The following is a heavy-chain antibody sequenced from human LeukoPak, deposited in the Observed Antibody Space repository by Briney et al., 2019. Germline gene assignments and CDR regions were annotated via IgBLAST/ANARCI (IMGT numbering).Heavy chain of an antibody. CDR1: GFIFSDYG. D-gene: IGHD3-22*01. Sequence: GGSLRLSCAPSGFIFSDYGMHWVRQAPGKGLVWVSRIKSDGGTNYADSVKGRFTISRDNAKNTVSLQMNGLRAEDTGVYYCARAPSEIGGYYPEYFRHWGQGTRVTVSS. J-gene: IGHJ1*01. CDR2: IKSDGGT. CDR3: ARAPSEIGGYYPEYFRH. V-gene: IGHV3-74*01.